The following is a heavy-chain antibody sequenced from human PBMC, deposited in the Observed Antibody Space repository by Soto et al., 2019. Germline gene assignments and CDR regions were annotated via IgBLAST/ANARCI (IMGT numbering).Heavy chain of an antibody. J-gene: IGHJ6*02. CDR3: AKDRLQGDYYYGMDV. CDR2: ISGSGGST. D-gene: IGHD1-1*01. CDR1: GFTFSSYA. Sequence: GGSLRLSCAASGFTFSSYAMSWVRQAPGKGLEWVSAISGSGGSTYYADSVKGRFTISRDNSKNTLYLQMNSLRAEDTAAYYCAKDRLQGDYYYGMDVWGQGTTVTVSS. V-gene: IGHV3-23*01.